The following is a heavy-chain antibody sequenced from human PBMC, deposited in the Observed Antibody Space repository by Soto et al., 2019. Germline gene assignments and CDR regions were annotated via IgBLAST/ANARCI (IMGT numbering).Heavy chain of an antibody. CDR1: GFTFSSYG. D-gene: IGHD2-2*01. CDR3: ARDPRYCSSTSCYNWFDP. Sequence: GGSLRLSCAASGFTFSSYGMHWVRQAPGKGLEWVAVIWYDGSNKYYADSVKGRFTISRDNSKNTLYLQMNSLRAEDTAVYYCARDPRYCSSTSCYNWFDPWGQGTLVTVSS. V-gene: IGHV3-33*01. J-gene: IGHJ5*02. CDR2: IWYDGSNK.